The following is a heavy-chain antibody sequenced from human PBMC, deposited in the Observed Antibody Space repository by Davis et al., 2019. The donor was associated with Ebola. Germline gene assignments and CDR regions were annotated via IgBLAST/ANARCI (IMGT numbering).Heavy chain of an antibody. CDR3: ARDPSYLGTNPWDWYFDL. J-gene: IGHJ2*01. CDR2: IKQDGNEK. CDR1: GFTFSSYW. V-gene: IGHV3-7*01. D-gene: IGHD5-18*01. Sequence: GESLKISCAASGFTFSSYWMSWVRQAPGKGLEWVANIKQDGNEKYYADSVKGRFTISRDNSKNTLYLQMNSLRAEDTAVYYCARDPSYLGTNPWDWYFDLWGRGTLVTVSS.